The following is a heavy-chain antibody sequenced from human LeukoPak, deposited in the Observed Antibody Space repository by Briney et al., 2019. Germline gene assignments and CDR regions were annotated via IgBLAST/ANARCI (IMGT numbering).Heavy chain of an antibody. CDR2: INSDGSST. D-gene: IGHD3-10*01. V-gene: IGHV3-74*01. J-gene: IGHJ4*02. CDR3: TRGYYTSGSYLY. CDR1: GFTFSSYW. Sequence: GGSLRLSCAASGFTFSSYWMHWVRQAPGKGLVWVSHINSDGSSTTYADSVKGRFTISRDNAKNTLYLQMNSLRAEDTAVYYCTRGYYTSGSYLYWGQGTLVTVSS.